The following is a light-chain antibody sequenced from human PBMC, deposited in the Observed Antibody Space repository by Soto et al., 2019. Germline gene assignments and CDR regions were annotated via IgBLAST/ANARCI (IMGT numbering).Light chain of an antibody. CDR3: GTWDTRLSVVV. J-gene: IGLJ2*01. Sequence: QSVLTQPPSVSAAPGQKVTISCSGSGSNIGKNDVSWYLQLPVAAPKLLIYATNKRPSGIPDRFSGSKSGTSATLGITGLQTGDEADYFCGTWDTRLSVVVFGGGTKLTVL. CDR1: GSNIGKND. V-gene: IGLV1-51*01. CDR2: ATN.